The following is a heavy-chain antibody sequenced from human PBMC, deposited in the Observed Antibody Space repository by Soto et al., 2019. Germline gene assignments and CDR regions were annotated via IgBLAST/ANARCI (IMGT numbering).Heavy chain of an antibody. D-gene: IGHD6-19*01. CDR2: IYYSGST. CDR1: GGSISSSSYY. V-gene: IGHV4-39*01. Sequence: QLQLQESGPGLVKPSETLSLTCTVSGGSISSSSYYWGWIRQPPGKGLEWIGSIYYSGSTYYNPSLKSRVTISVDTSKNQFSLKLSSVTAADTAVYYCARHGGSGWYRRINWFDPWGQGTLVTVSS. J-gene: IGHJ5*02. CDR3: ARHGGSGWYRRINWFDP.